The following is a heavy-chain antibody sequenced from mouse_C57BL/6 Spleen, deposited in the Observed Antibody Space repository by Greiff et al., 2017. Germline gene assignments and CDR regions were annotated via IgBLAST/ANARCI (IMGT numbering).Heavy chain of an antibody. J-gene: IGHJ2*01. CDR1: GYTFTSYW. CDR3: ARGAQLRLHFDY. V-gene: IGHV1-52*01. Sequence: QVQLQQPGAELVRPGSSVKLSCKASGYTFTSYWMHWVKQRPIQGLEWIGNIDPSDSETHYNQKFKDKATLTVDKSSSTAYMQLSSLTSEDSAVYYCARGAQLRLHFDYWGQGTTLTVSS. D-gene: IGHD3-1*01. CDR2: IDPSDSET.